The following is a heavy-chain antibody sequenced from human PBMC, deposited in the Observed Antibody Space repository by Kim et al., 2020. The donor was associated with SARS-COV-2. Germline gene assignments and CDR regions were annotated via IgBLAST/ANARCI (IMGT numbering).Heavy chain of an antibody. V-gene: IGHV3-15*01. CDR3: TTAYSGSYLSHYYYAMDI. Sequence: GGSLRLSCAASGFTFSNAWMSWVRQAPGKGLEWVGHIKSKSDGGTADYAAPVKGRFTISRDDSKNTLYLQVNSLKTEDTAVYYCTTAYSGSYLSHYYYAMDIWGQGTTGTVSS. D-gene: IGHD1-26*01. CDR1: GFTFSNAW. J-gene: IGHJ6*02. CDR2: IKSKSDGGTA.